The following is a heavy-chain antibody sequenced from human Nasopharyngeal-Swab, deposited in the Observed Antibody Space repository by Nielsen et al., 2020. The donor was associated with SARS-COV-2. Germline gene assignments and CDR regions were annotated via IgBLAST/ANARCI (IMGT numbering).Heavy chain of an antibody. Sequence: GGSLRLSCAASGFTFSSYSMNWVRQAPGKGLEWVSYISSSSSTIYYADSVKGRFTISRDNAKNSLYLQMNSLRAEDTAVYYCARDKGGITIFGVVLEYWGQGTLVTVSS. D-gene: IGHD3-3*01. CDR1: GFTFSSYS. CDR2: ISSSSSTI. J-gene: IGHJ4*02. V-gene: IGHV3-48*04. CDR3: ARDKGGITIFGVVLEY.